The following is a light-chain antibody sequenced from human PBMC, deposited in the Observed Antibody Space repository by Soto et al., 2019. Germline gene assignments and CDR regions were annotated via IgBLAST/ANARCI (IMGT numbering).Light chain of an antibody. CDR2: DVS. J-gene: IGLJ3*02. Sequence: QSVLTQPASVSGSPGQSITISCTGTSSDVGGYNYVSWYQQHPGKAPKLMIYDVSNRPSGVSNRFSGSKSGNTASLTISGLQAEDEAAYYSSSYTSSSTWVFGGGTKLTVL. CDR3: SSYTSSSTWV. V-gene: IGLV2-14*01. CDR1: SSDVGGYNY.